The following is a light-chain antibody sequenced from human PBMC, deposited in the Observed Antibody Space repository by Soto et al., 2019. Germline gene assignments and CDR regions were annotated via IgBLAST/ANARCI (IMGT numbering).Light chain of an antibody. J-gene: IGKJ1*01. CDR2: DVS. CDR1: HRVSSNY. CDR3: QQYGISPT. Sequence: EIVWTQSPGTLSLSPGERATLSCRSSHRVSSNYLAGYQQKPGQAPRLLIYDVSSRATGIPDRFSGSGSRTHFTITISRLEPVDIAVYYCQQYGISPTFGQGTKVEIK. V-gene: IGKV3-20*01.